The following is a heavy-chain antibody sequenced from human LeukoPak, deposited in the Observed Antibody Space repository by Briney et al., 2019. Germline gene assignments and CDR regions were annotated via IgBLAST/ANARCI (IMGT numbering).Heavy chain of an antibody. D-gene: IGHD3-22*01. V-gene: IGHV3-30*02. Sequence: PGGSLRLSCAASGFTFSSYGMHWVRQAPGKGLEWVAFIRYDGSNKYYADSVKGRFTISRDNSKNTLYLQMNSLRAEDTAVYYCAKDPYDSSDGDIWGQGTMVTVSS. CDR1: GFTFSSYG. J-gene: IGHJ3*02. CDR2: IRYDGSNK. CDR3: AKDPYDSSDGDI.